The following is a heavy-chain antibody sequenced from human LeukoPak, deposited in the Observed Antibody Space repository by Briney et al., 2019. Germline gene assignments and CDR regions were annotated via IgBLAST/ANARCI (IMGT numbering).Heavy chain of an antibody. V-gene: IGHV4-59*01. Sequence: SETLSLTCTVSGGFINNYYWSWIRQPPGMGLEWIGYIHYSGSTDYDPSLKSRVTMLVDTSKNQFSLKLSSVTAADTAVYYCASGRGGYYYLDYWGRGTLVTVSS. CDR1: GGFINNYY. CDR2: IHYSGST. CDR3: ASGRGGYYYLDY. J-gene: IGHJ4*02. D-gene: IGHD2-21*02.